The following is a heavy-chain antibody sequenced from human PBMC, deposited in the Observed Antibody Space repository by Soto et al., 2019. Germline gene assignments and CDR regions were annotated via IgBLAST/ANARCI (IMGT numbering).Heavy chain of an antibody. CDR3: ARDLEGFLEWSSASNWFDP. CDR1: GFTFSSYS. CDR2: ISSSSSYI. Sequence: GGSLRLSCAASGFTFSSYSMNWVRQAPGKGLEWVSSISSSSSYIYYADSVKGRFTISRDNAKNSLYLQMNSLRAEDTAVYYCARDLEGFLEWSSASNWFDPWGQGTLVTVSS. J-gene: IGHJ5*02. V-gene: IGHV3-21*01. D-gene: IGHD3-3*01.